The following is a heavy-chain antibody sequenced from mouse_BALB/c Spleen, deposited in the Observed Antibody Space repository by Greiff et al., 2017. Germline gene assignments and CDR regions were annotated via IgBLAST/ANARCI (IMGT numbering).Heavy chain of an antibody. CDR1: GFSLTSYG. V-gene: IGHV2-2*02. CDR2: IWSGGST. CDR3: ARGYYYAMDY. Sequence: VKVVESGPGLVQPSQSLSITCTASGFSLTSYGVHWVRQSPGKGLEWLGVIWSGGSTDYNAAFISRLSISKDNSKSQVFFKMNSLQANDTAIYYCARGYYYAMDYWGQGTSVTVSS. J-gene: IGHJ4*01.